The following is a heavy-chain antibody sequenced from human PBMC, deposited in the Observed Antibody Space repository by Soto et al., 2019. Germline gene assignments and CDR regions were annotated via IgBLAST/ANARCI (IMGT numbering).Heavy chain of an antibody. CDR1: GYTFTVYY. D-gene: IGHD6-19*01. J-gene: IGHJ3*02. Sequence: ASVKVSCKASGYTFTVYYMHWVRQAPGQGLEWMGWINPNSGGTNYAQKFQGWVTMTRDTSISTAYMELSRLRSDDTAVYYCARDRSRGSSGWYSGAFDIWGQGTMVTVSS. V-gene: IGHV1-2*04. CDR3: ARDRSRGSSGWYSGAFDI. CDR2: INPNSGGT.